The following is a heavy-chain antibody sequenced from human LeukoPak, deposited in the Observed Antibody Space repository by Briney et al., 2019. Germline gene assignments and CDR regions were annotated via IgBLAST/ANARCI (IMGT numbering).Heavy chain of an antibody. CDR1: RGPLISAL. J-gene: IGHJ3*02. CDR3: AKVGPGYSYDDAFDI. CDR2: IYTSGSS. D-gene: IGHD5-18*01. Sequence: SEALLLTFSVHRGPLISALWASVPWPAAKGLERIGRIYTSGSSNYNPSLKSRVPMSVDTSKNQFSLKLASVTAADTAVYYCAKVGPGYSYDDAFDIWGQGTMVTVSS. V-gene: IGHV4-4*07.